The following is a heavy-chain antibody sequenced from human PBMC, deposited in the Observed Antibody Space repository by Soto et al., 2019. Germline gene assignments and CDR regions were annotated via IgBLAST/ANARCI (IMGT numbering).Heavy chain of an antibody. CDR3: ARIGYCTNGVCLC. J-gene: IGHJ4*02. Sequence: SVKVSCKASGGTFSSYAISWVRQAPGQGLEWMGGIIPIFGTANYAQKFQGRVTITADKSTSTAYMELSSLRSEDTAVYYCARIGYCTNGVCLCWGQGTLVTVSS. D-gene: IGHD2-8*01. V-gene: IGHV1-69*06. CDR2: IIPIFGTA. CDR1: GGTFSSYA.